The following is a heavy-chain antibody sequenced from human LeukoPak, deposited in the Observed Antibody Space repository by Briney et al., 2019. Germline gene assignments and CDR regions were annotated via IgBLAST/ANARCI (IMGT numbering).Heavy chain of an antibody. D-gene: IGHD3-22*01. J-gene: IGHJ4*02. CDR3: AKDQSPGHYYDSSGYFDY. CDR1: GFTFSSYG. V-gene: IGHV3-30*02. CDR2: IRYDGSNK. Sequence: EGSLRLSCAASGFTFSSYGMHWVRQAPGKGLEWVAFIRYDGSNKYYADSVKGRFTISRDNSKNTLYLQMNNLRPEDTAVYNCAKDQSPGHYYDSSGYFDYWGQGTLVTVSS.